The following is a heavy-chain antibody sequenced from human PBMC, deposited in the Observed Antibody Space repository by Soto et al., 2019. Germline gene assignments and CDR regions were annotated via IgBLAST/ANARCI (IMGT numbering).Heavy chain of an antibody. CDR2: IIPIFPTP. D-gene: IGHD6-25*01. J-gene: IGHJ6*02. CDR1: GGTFGNSA. V-gene: IGHV1-69*12. Sequence: QVQLVQSGAEVKKPGASVTVSCKASGGTFGNSAISWVRQAPGQGLEWMGGIIPIFPTPAYAQKFQGRVTVTAEESTSTVSMDLTSLRSEPTAVYYCARDKDRLQIGGNSYYAMDVWGQGTTVTVSS. CDR3: ARDKDRLQIGGNSYYAMDV.